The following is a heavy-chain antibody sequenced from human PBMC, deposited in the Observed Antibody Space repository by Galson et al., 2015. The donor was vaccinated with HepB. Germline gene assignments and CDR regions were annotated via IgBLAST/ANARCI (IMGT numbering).Heavy chain of an antibody. D-gene: IGHD2-15*01. CDR2: IKQDGSEQ. Sequence: SLRLSCAVSGFSFSNYWMTWVRQAPGKGLEWVANIKQDGSEQYYVGSVKGRFTISRDNAKNSLYLQMNSLRDEDTAVYYCARDSGCSGGSCYSGFNYWGQGTLVTVSS. J-gene: IGHJ4*02. CDR3: ARDSGCSGGSCYSGFNY. V-gene: IGHV3-7*01. CDR1: GFSFSNYW.